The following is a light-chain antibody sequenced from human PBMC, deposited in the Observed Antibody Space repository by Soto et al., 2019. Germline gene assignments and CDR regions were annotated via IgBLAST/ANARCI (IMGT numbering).Light chain of an antibody. CDR2: DAS. V-gene: IGKV1D-13*01. Sequence: AIQVTHSASSLSASVGGRFSITCRASQGIRSYLAWYKQKPGKAPELLIYDASSLKSGVPSRLSGSESGTEFTLTISRMQPDDSATYYCQQYNNFWTFGQGTKVDIK. CDR3: QQYNNFWT. CDR1: QGIRSY. J-gene: IGKJ1*01.